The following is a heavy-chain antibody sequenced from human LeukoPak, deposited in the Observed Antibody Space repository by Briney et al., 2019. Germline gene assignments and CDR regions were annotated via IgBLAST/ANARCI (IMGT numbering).Heavy chain of an antibody. CDR1: GFTFSSYN. V-gene: IGHV3-21*01. CDR3: ARYSGTYRDY. CDR2: ITSGSTYI. J-gene: IGHJ4*02. Sequence: GGSLRLSCAASGFTFSSYNMNWVRQAPGKGLEWVSSITSGSTYIFYADSVKGRFTISRDNAKKSLYLQMDGLSAEDTAVYYCARYSGTYRDYWGQGILVTVSS. D-gene: IGHD3-10*01.